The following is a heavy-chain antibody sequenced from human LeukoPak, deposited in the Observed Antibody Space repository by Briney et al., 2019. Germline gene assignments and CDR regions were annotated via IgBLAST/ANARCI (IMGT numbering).Heavy chain of an antibody. J-gene: IGHJ3*02. CDR3: ARGYCSGTSCFGAFDI. V-gene: IGHV3-11*04. Sequence: GGSLRLSCAASGFTFSDYYMTWIRQAPGRGLEWVSYISGVYDNIYYGDSVKGRFTISRDNAKNSLYLQMSSLRAEDTAVYHCARGYCSGTSCFGAFDIWGQGTMVPVSS. CDR1: GFTFSDYY. CDR2: ISGVYDNI. D-gene: IGHD2-2*01.